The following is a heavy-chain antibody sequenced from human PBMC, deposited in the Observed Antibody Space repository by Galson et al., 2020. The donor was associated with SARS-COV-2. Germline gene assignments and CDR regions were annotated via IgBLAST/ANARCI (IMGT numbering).Heavy chain of an antibody. J-gene: IGHJ6*02. CDR2: INPSGGST. CDR1: GYTFTSYY. CDR3: ARESQDYYYGMDV. Sequence: ASVKVPCKASGYTFTSYYMHWVRQAPGQGLEWMGIINPSGGSTNYAQKLQGRVTMTRDTSTSTVYMGLSSLRSEDTAVYYCARESQDYYYGMDVRGQGTTVTVSS. V-gene: IGHV1-46*01.